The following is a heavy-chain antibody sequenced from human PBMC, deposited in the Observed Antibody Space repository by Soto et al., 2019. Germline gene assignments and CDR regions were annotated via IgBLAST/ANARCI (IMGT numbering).Heavy chain of an antibody. J-gene: IGHJ5*02. CDR2: ISASGENT. V-gene: IGHV3-23*01. CDR1: GFTFSSFA. D-gene: IGHD6-13*01. CDR3: AKDLIGGSSSYSYGWFDP. Sequence: PGGSLRLSCAASGFTFSSFAMSWVRQAPGKGLEWVSSISASGENTYYADSVKGRFTISRDNSKYMLSLQMNSLRAEDTATYYCAKDLIGGSSSYSYGWFDPWGQGTLVTVSS.